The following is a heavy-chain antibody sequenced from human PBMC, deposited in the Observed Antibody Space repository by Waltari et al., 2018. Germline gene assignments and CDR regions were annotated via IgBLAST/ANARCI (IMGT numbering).Heavy chain of an antibody. Sequence: QVQLQESGPGLVKPSETLSLTCAVSGYSISSGYYWGWIRQPPGKGLEWIGSIYHSGSTYYNPALKSRVTISVDTSKNQFSLKLGSVTAADTAVDYCARHGSQSIAVRWFDPWGQGTLVTVSS. CDR1: GYSISSGYY. V-gene: IGHV4-38-2*01. D-gene: IGHD6-6*01. CDR3: ARHGSQSIAVRWFDP. CDR2: IYHSGST. J-gene: IGHJ5*02.